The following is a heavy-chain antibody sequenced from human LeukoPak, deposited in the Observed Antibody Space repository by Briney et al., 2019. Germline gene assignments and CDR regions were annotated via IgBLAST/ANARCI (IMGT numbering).Heavy chain of an antibody. D-gene: IGHD2-2*01. CDR3: ARPIVVPAAGFAFDI. V-gene: IGHV5-51*01. J-gene: IGHJ3*02. Sequence: GESLKISCKGSGYSFTSYWIGWVRPMPGKGLEWMGIIYPGDYDTCYSPSFQGQVALSADKSISTAYLQWSSLKASDTAMYYCARPIVVPAAGFAFDIWGQGTMVTVSS. CDR2: IYPGDYDT. CDR1: GYSFTSYW.